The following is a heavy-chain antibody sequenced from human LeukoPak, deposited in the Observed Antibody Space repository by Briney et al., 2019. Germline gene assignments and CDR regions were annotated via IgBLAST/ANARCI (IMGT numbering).Heavy chain of an antibody. J-gene: IGHJ3*02. CDR2: INHSGST. V-gene: IGHV4-34*01. CDR3: ARGIAVAGSAFDI. D-gene: IGHD6-19*01. CDR1: GGSFSGYY. Sequence: SETLSLTCAVYGGSFSGYYWSWIRQPPGKGLEWIGEINHSGSTNYNPSLKSRVTISVDTSKNQFSLKLGSVTAADTAVYYCARGIAVAGSAFDIWGQGTMVTVSS.